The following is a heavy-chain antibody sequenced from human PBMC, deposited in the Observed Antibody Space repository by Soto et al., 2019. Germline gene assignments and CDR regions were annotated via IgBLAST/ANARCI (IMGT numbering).Heavy chain of an antibody. V-gene: IGHV3-74*01. D-gene: IGHD1-26*01. Sequence: GRSLRLSCAASRFTFSSYWMHWVRQAPGKGLVWVSRINSDGSSTSYADSVKGRFTISRDNAKNTLYLQMNSLRAEDTAVYYCASFHSGCFYDYCYVIDVSAQG. J-gene: IGHJ6*02. CDR1: RFTFSSYW. CDR3: ASFHSGCFYDYCYVIDV. CDR2: INSDGSST.